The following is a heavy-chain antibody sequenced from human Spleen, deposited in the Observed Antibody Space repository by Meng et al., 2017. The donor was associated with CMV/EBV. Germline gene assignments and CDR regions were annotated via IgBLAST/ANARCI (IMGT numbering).Heavy chain of an antibody. CDR2: MNPNSGNT. CDR3: ARAISHHDFWSDYYSFHFDY. D-gene: IGHD3-3*01. CDR1: TNYD. Sequence: TNYDINWVRQATGQGLEWMGWMNPNSGNTGFAQKFQGRVTMTRNTPLSTVYMELSGLRSEDTAVYYCARAISHHDFWSDYYSFHFDYWGQGTLVTVSS. J-gene: IGHJ4*02. V-gene: IGHV1-8*01.